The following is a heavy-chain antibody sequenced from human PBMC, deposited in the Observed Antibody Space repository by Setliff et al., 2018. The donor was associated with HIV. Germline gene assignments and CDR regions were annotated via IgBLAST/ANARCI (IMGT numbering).Heavy chain of an antibody. D-gene: IGHD3-10*01. CDR2: VYPGDSDI. V-gene: IGHV5-51*01. Sequence: GESLKISCKGSGYIFTTYWIGWVRQMPGKGLEWMGIVYPGDSDIRYSPSFQGQVTISVDKSIRAAYLKWSSLKASDTAMYYCARHVSSSAVFDPWGQGTLVTVSS. CDR3: ARHVSSSAVFDP. CDR1: GYIFTTYW. J-gene: IGHJ5*02.